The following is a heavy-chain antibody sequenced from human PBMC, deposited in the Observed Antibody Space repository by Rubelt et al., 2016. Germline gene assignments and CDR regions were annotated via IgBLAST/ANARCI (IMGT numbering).Heavy chain of an antibody. CDR2: INPSGGST. D-gene: IGHD2-2*01. CDR1: GYTFTSYY. V-gene: IGHV1-46*01. CDR3: ATVTSCPY. Sequence: QVQLVQSGAEVKKPGASVKVSCKASGYTFTSYYMHWVRQAPGQGLEWMGIINPSGGSTSYAQKFQGRVTMTEDTCTDTAYMELSSLRSEDTAVYYCATVTSCPYWGQGTLVTVSS. J-gene: IGHJ4*02.